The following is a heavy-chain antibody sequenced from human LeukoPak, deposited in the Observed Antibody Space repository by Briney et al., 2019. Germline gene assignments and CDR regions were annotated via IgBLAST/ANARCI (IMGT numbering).Heavy chain of an antibody. CDR3: ASGVKSTLYYFDY. J-gene: IGHJ4*02. V-gene: IGHV1-69*05. CDR2: IIPIFGTA. Sequence: SVKVSCKTSGGTFSSYAISWVRQAPGQGLEWMGGIIPIFGTANYAQKFQGRVTITTDESTSRAYMELSSLRSEDTAVYYCASGVKSTLYYFDYWGQGTLVTVSS. D-gene: IGHD3-10*01. CDR1: GGTFSSYA.